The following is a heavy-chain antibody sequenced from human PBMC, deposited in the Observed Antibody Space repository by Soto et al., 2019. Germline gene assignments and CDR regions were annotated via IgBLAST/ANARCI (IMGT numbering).Heavy chain of an antibody. CDR3: TRQYNWNDNYFDP. D-gene: IGHD1-20*01. CDR1: GASISVHSYY. V-gene: IGHV4-39*01. CDR2: SYYSGTT. J-gene: IGHJ5*02. Sequence: SETLSLTCTVSGASISVHSYYWTWIRQPPGKGLEWIGSSYYSGTTYFNPSLKSRATISVDTSKNQFSLRLTSVTAADTAIYYCTRQYNWNDNYFDPWGPGALVTVSS.